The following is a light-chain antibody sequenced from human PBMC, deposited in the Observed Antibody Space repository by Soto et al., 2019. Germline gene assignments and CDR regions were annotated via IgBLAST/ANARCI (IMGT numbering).Light chain of an antibody. V-gene: IGKV3-20*01. Sequence: EIGLTQSPGTLSLSPGERATLSWGASQSIRSNYLAWYQQKPGQAPRFLIYGAFSRATGIPDRFGGSGYGTDFSLTISSLETGDLAVYYCQQYGSSPRTFGQGTKVDIK. CDR3: QQYGSSPRT. J-gene: IGKJ1*01. CDR2: GAF. CDR1: QSIRSNY.